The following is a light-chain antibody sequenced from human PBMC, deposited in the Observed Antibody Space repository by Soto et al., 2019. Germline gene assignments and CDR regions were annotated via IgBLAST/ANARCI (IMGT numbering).Light chain of an antibody. J-gene: IGLJ2*01. V-gene: IGLV2-8*01. CDR1: SSDVGGYPY. CDR2: EVS. CDR3: SSYEVTNTVVV. Sequence: QSVLTQPPSASGSPGQSVTISCTGTSSDVGGYPYVSWYQQHPGKAPKLMIYEVSKRPSGVPDRFSGSKSGNTASLTVSGLQAEDAAEYYGSSYEVTNTVVVFGGGTKLTVL.